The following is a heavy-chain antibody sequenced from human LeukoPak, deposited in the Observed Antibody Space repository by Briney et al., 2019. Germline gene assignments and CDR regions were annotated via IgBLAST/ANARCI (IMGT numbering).Heavy chain of an antibody. J-gene: IGHJ4*02. CDR1: GFTFSSYS. CDR2: ISSSSSTI. V-gene: IGHV3-48*04. Sequence: GGSLRLSCAASGFTFSSYSMNWVRQAPGKGLEWVSYISSSSSTIYYADSVKGRFTISRDNAKNSLYLQMHRLRAEDTAVYYCASADGQWLVNYWGQGTLVTVSS. CDR3: ASADGQWLVNY. D-gene: IGHD6-19*01.